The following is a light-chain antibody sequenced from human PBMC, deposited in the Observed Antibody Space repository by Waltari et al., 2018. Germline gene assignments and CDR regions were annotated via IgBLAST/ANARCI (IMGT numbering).Light chain of an antibody. Sequence: ETMMTQSPDTLSVSPGERATLSCRASQSISSNLAWYQQKPGQAPRLLIFGVSTRATGIPARFSGSGSGTEFTLTISSLESEDFGIYYCQQYNNEPPEMYTFGQGTKLEI. J-gene: IGKJ2*01. V-gene: IGKV3D-15*01. CDR2: GVS. CDR3: QQYNNEPPEMYT. CDR1: QSISSN.